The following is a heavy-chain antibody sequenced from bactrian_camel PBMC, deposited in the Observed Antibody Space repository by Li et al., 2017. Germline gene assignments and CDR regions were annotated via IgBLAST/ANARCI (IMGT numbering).Heavy chain of an antibody. J-gene: IGHJ4*01. CDR3: TNHNAGFEY. D-gene: IGHD5*01. V-gene: IGHV3S54*01. CDR1: DSIDNRNC. Sequence: QLVESGGGSVQAGGSLRLSCSISDSIDNRNCMGWFRQAPGKEREEVATIYSAGGSTYYADSVKGRFAISRDNAKNTVYLQLNSLKSEDTAMYYCTNHNAGFEYWGQGTQVTVS. CDR2: IYSAGGST.